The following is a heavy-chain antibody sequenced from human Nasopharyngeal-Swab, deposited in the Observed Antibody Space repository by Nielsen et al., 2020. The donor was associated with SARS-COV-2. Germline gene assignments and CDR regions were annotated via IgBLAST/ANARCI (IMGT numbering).Heavy chain of an antibody. V-gene: IGHV3-48*04. CDR1: GFTFSSYS. D-gene: IGHD3-3*01. CDR3: AAGRYYDFWSGYSDY. Sequence: GESLKISCAASGFTFSSYSMNWVRQAPGKGLEWVSYISSSSSTIYYADSVKGRFTISRDNAKNSLYLQMNSLRAEDTAVYYCAAGRYYDFWSGYSDYWGQGTLVTVSS. J-gene: IGHJ4*02. CDR2: ISSSSSTI.